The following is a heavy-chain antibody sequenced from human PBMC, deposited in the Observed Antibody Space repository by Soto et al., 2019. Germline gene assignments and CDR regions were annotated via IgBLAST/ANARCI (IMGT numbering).Heavy chain of an antibody. CDR3: ERRPFTEWEPPLTDY. J-gene: IGHJ4*02. V-gene: IGHV1-18*01. CDR2: ISAYNGNT. CDR1: GYTFTSYG. D-gene: IGHD1-26*01. Sequence: ASVKVSCKASGYTFTSYGISWVRQAPGQGLEWMGWISAYNGNTNYAQKLQGRVTMTTDTSTSTAYMELRSLRSDDTAVYYCERRPFTEWEPPLTDYWGQGTLVNVSS.